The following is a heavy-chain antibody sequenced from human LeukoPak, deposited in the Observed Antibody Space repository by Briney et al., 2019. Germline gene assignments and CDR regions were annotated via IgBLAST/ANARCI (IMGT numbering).Heavy chain of an antibody. CDR2: INPNSGGT. CDR1: GYTFTGYY. V-gene: IGHV1-2*02. J-gene: IGHJ4*02. CDR3: AKDNLYSSSSPFDY. D-gene: IGHD6-6*01. Sequence: ASVKVSCKASGYTFTGYYMHWVRQAPGQGLEWMGWINPNSGGTNYAQKFQGRVTMTRDTSISTAYMELSRLRSDDTAVYYCAKDNLYSSSSPFDYWGQGTLVTVSS.